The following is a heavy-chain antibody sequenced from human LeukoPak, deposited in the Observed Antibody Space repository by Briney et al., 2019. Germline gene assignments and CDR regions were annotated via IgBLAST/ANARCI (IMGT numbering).Heavy chain of an antibody. V-gene: IGHV3-23*01. CDR1: GFTFSSYA. CDR3: AKPQTYSSSWYDYYYYYGMDV. CDR2: ISGSGGST. J-gene: IGHJ6*02. D-gene: IGHD6-13*01. Sequence: PGGSLRLSCAASGFTFSSYAMSWVRQAPGKGLEWVSAISGSGGSTYYADSVKGRFTISRDNSKNTLYLQMNSLRAEDTAVYYCAKPQTYSSSWYDYYYYYGMDVWGQGTTVTVSS.